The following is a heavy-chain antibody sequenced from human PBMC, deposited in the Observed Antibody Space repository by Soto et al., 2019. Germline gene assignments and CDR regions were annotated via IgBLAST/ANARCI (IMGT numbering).Heavy chain of an antibody. CDR1: GGSISSSSYY. V-gene: IGHV4-39*02. CDR2: IHYSGST. J-gene: IGHJ4*02. Sequence: QLQLQESGPGLVKPSETLSLTCTVSGGSISSSSYYWGWIRQPPGKGLEWIGNIHYSGSTYHNPSLKSRVTISVDTPKNHFYLKLNSVTAVDTAVYYCASLGYCSGGSCYPTGYWGQGTRVTVSS. D-gene: IGHD2-15*01. CDR3: ASLGYCSGGSCYPTGY.